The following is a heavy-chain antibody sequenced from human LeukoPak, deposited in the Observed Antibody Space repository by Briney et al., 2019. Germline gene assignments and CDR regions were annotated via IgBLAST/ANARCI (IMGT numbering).Heavy chain of an antibody. D-gene: IGHD1-26*01. J-gene: IGHJ6*03. V-gene: IGHV3-74*01. Sequence: PGGSLRLSCAASGFTFSSYWMHWVRQAPGKGLVWVSRINSDGSSTNYADSVKGRFTISRDNAKNTLYLQMNSLRAEDTAVYFCARATWDPNYYYYMDVWGKGTTVTISS. CDR3: ARATWDPNYYYYMDV. CDR1: GFTFSSYW. CDR2: INSDGSST.